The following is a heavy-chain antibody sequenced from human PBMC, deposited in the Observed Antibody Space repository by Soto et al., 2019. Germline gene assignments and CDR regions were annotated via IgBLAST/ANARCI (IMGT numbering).Heavy chain of an antibody. D-gene: IGHD1-26*01. CDR3: ARGSGSYTRGLDY. V-gene: IGHV3-72*01. CDR1: GFTFSDHY. J-gene: IGHJ4*02. CDR2: SRNKANSYST. Sequence: EVQLVESGGGLVQPGGSLRLSCAASGFTFSDHYMDWVRQAPGKGLEWVGRSRNKANSYSTEYAASVKGRFTISRDESKNSLYLQMNSLKTEDTAVYYCARGSGSYTRGLDYWGQGTLVTVSS.